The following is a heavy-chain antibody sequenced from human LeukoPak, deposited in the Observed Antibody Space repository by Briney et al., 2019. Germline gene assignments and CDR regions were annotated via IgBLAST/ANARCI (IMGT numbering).Heavy chain of an antibody. D-gene: IGHD2-21*02. CDR3: AREPGFTVVTSWQVGDGDAFDI. V-gene: IGHV1-69*06. Sequence: SVKVSCTASGGTFSSYAISWVRQPPAQGLEWMGGIIPIFGTANYAQKFQGRVTITADKSTSTAYMELSSLRSEDTAVYYCAREPGFTVVTSWQVGDGDAFDIWGQGTMVTVSS. CDR1: GGTFSSYA. CDR2: IIPIFGTA. J-gene: IGHJ3*02.